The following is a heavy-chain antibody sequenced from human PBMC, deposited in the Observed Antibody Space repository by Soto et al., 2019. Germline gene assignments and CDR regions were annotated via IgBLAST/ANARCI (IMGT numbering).Heavy chain of an antibody. CDR3: AGQWAAGYGAFDP. J-gene: IGHJ5*02. CDR1: GGSISNNRW. D-gene: IGHD3-9*01. CDR2: IHDRGST. V-gene: IGHV4-4*02. Sequence: QVKLQESGPGLEKPSGTLSLTCAVSGGSISNNRWWTWVRQAPGKGLEWMGEIHDRGSTNYNLSLTSRDTVSIDRSKNQFSLEMRAVTAADTAVYYCAGQWAAGYGAFDPWGQGTLVTVSS.